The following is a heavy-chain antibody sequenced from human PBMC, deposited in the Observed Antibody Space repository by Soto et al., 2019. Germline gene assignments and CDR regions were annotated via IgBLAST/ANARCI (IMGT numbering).Heavy chain of an antibody. V-gene: IGHV4-39*01. CDR1: GGSISSSSYY. Sequence: QLQLQESGPGLVKPSETLSLTCTVSGGSISSSSYYWGWIRQPPGKGLEWIGSIYYSGSTYYNPSLKSRVTISVDTSKNQFSLKLSSVTAADTAVYYCARRGGSYPLGMDVWGQGTTVTVS. CDR2: IYYSGST. CDR3: ARRGGSYPLGMDV. J-gene: IGHJ6*02. D-gene: IGHD1-26*01.